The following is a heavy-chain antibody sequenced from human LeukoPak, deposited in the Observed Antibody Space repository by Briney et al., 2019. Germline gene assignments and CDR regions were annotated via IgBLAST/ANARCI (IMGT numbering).Heavy chain of an antibody. CDR1: GGSISSYY. Sequence: PSETLSLTCTVSGGSISSYYWSWIRQPPGKGLEWIGYIYYSGSTNYNPSLKSRVTISVDTSKNQFSLKLSSVTAADTAVYYCARRHYDILTGYSTNRFDPWGQGTLVTVSS. CDR3: ARRHYDILTGYSTNRFDP. V-gene: IGHV4-59*08. D-gene: IGHD3-9*01. CDR2: IYYSGST. J-gene: IGHJ5*02.